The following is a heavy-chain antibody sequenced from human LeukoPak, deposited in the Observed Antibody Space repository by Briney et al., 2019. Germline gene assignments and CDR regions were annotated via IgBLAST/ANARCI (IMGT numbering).Heavy chain of an antibody. CDR1: GGSISSYY. D-gene: IGHD2-21*02. V-gene: IGHV4-59*01. Sequence: SETLSLTCTVSGGSISSYYWIWIRQPPGKGLEWIGYIYYSGSTNYNPSLKSRVTISVDTSKNQFSLELRSVTAADTAVYYCARSVYCGGDCYAVGYFDLWGRGTLVTVSS. J-gene: IGHJ2*01. CDR2: IYYSGST. CDR3: ARSVYCGGDCYAVGYFDL.